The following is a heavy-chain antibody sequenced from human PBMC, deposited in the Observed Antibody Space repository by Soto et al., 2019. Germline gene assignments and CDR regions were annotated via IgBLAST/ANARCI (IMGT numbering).Heavy chain of an antibody. CDR1: GFTFSSYA. D-gene: IGHD1-26*01. CDR2: ISYDGSNK. CDR3: ASLVGATTLYGFDY. Sequence: QVQLVESGGGVVQPGRSLRLSCVASGFTFSSYAMHWVRQAPGKGLEWVAVISYDGSNKYYADSVKGRFTISRDNSKNTLYLQMNSLRAEDTAVYYCASLVGATTLYGFDYWGQGTLVTVSS. J-gene: IGHJ4*02. V-gene: IGHV3-30-3*01.